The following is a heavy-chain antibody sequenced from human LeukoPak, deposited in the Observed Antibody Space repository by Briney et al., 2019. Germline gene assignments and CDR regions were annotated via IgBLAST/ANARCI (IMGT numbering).Heavy chain of an antibody. CDR3: ARGRAAAGPNWFDP. CDR1: GYTFTSYG. D-gene: IGHD6-13*01. V-gene: IGHV1-2*02. J-gene: IGHJ5*02. CDR2: INPNSGGT. Sequence: ASVKVSCKASGYTFTSYGISWVRQAPGQGLEWMGWINPNSGGTNYAQKFQGRVTMTRDTSISTAYMELSRLRSDDTAVYYCARGRAAAGPNWFDPWGQGTLVTVSS.